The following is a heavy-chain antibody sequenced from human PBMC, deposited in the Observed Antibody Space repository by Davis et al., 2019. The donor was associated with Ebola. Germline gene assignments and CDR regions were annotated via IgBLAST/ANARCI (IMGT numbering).Heavy chain of an antibody. CDR2: IHYSGST. J-gene: IGHJ5*02. Sequence: MPSETLSLTCTVSGGSISSYYWSWIRQPPGKGLEWIGYIHYSGSTNYNPSLKSRVTISVDTSKNQFSLKLRSVTAADTAVYYCARGTNWFDPWGQGTLVTVSS. V-gene: IGHV4-59*01. CDR1: GGSISSYY. CDR3: ARGTNWFDP.